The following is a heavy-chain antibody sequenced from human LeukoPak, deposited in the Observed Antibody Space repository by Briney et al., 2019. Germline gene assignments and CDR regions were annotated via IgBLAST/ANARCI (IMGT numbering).Heavy chain of an antibody. J-gene: IGHJ4*02. D-gene: IGHD5-12*01. CDR1: GFTFSTYW. Sequence: GGSLRLSCAGSGFTFSTYWMHWVRQAPGGGLVWVSGINTDGSTTSNADSVKGRFTISRDNAKNTVYLQMSSLRAEDTAVYYCAKESGYDVDLEYWGQGALVTVSS. V-gene: IGHV3-74*01. CDR2: INTDGSTT. CDR3: AKESGYDVDLEY.